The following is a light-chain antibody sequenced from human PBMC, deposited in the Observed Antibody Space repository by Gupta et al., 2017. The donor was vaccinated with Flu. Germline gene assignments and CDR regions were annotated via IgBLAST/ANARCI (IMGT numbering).Light chain of an antibody. Sequence: QTVRITCQGDSLINSYASWYQKKPGPDPALVIEAKNIRPSGIPDRFAVSSSGDNASLTMTXAXAEDEAXDDCNARDSTDNHHAVFGGGTKLTVL. CDR3: NARDSTDNHHAV. V-gene: IGLV3-19*01. CDR2: AKN. CDR1: SLINSY. J-gene: IGLJ3*02.